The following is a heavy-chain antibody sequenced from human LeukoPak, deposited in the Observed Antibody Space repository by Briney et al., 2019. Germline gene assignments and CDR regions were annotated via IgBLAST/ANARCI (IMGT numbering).Heavy chain of an antibody. Sequence: PGGSLRLSCAASGFTFSSYGMHWVRQAPGKGLEWMAVISYDGSNKYYADFVKGRFTISRDNSKNTLYLQMNSLRAEDTAVYYCAKGYSGYIDYWGQGTLVTVSS. CDR2: ISYDGSNK. V-gene: IGHV3-30*18. CDR3: AKGYSGYIDY. CDR1: GFTFSSYG. J-gene: IGHJ4*02. D-gene: IGHD5-12*01.